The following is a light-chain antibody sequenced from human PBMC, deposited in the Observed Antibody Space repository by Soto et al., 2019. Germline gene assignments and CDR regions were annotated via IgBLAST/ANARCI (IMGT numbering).Light chain of an antibody. CDR3: GAWEDSLSGWGV. CDR2: RNN. CDR1: SSNIGSNY. J-gene: IGLJ2*01. Sequence: QSVLTQPPSASGTPGQRVTISCSGSSSNIGSNYVYWYQQLPGTAPKLLIYRNNQRPSGVPDRFSGSKSGTSASLAISGLRSEDEADYYCGAWEDSLSGWGVFGGGTKLTVL. V-gene: IGLV1-47*01.